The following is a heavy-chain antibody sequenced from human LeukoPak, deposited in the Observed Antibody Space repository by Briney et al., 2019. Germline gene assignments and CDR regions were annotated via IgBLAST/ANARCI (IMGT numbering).Heavy chain of an antibody. D-gene: IGHD3-10*01. J-gene: IGHJ4*02. CDR3: ARVFYGSGSEFDY. V-gene: IGHV1-2*02. CDR1: GYTFTGYY. CDR2: INPNSGGT. Sequence: GASVKVSCKASGYTFTGYYMHWVRQAPGQGLEWRGWINPNSGGTNYAQKFQGRVTMTRDTSISTAYMELSRLRADDTAVYYCARVFYGSGSEFDYWGQGTLVTVSS.